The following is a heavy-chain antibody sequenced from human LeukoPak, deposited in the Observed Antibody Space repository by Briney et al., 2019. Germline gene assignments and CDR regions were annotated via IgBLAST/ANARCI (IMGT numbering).Heavy chain of an antibody. D-gene: IGHD1-26*01. CDR3: ARAKYSGSYYVRGAFDI. J-gene: IGHJ3*02. CDR1: GGSISSYY. Sequence: PSETLSLTCTVSGGSISSYYWSWIRQPPGKGLEWIGYIYYSGSTNYNPSLKSRVTISVDTSKNQFSLKLSSVTAADTAVYYCARAKYSGSYYVRGAFDIWGQGTMVTASS. CDR2: IYYSGST. V-gene: IGHV4-59*01.